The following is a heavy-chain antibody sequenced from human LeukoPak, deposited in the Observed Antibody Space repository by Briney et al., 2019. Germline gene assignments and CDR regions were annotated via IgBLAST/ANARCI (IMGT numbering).Heavy chain of an antibody. CDR3: ASSSYYYYYLDF. CDR1: GITFNSYT. V-gene: IGHV3-21*01. CDR2: ISSSSSYI. Sequence: GGSLRLSCAASGITFNSYTMNWVRQAPGKGLEWVSSISSSSSYIYYADSVKGRFTISRDNAKNSLYLQMNSLRAEDRAVYYCASSSYYYYYLDFWGKGPPVTVSS. J-gene: IGHJ6*03.